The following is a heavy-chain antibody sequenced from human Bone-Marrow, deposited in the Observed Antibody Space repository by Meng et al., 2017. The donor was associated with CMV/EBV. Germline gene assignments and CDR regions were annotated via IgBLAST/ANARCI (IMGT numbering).Heavy chain of an antibody. CDR3: ARILPSGGIDY. CDR2: IDWDDDK. J-gene: IGHJ4*02. D-gene: IGHD6-19*01. V-gene: IGHV2-70*20. Sequence: SGPTLVKPTQTLTLTCTFSGFSLNTSGMCVGWVRQPPGKALEWLAVIDWDDDKYYSTSLTTRLTISKDTSKSQVVLTMTNMDPVDTATYYCARILPSGGIDYWGQGTLVTVSS. CDR1: GFSLNTSGMC.